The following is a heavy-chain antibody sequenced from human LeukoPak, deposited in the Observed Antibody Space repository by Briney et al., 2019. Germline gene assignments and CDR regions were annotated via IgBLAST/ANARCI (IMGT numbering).Heavy chain of an antibody. CDR3: ARDLMGIAYRGAFYY. D-gene: IGHD6-13*01. V-gene: IGHV3-23*01. J-gene: IGHJ4*02. Sequence: GSLRLSCAASGFTFSSYAMSWVRPAPGKGLEWVSTFSGRGGNTYYADSVKGRFTISRDDSKNTLSLQMNSLRAEDTAVYYCARDLMGIAYRGAFYYWGQGTLVTVSS. CDR2: FSGRGGNT. CDR1: GFTFSSYA.